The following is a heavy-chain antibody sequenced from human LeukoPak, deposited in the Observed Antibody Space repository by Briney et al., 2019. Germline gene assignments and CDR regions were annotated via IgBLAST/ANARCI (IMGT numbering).Heavy chain of an antibody. CDR2: IWYDGSKK. V-gene: IGHV3-33*01. Sequence: PGGSLRLSCAASGFTFSRYGMHWVRQAPGKGLEWVAVIWYDGSKKYYADSVKGRFTISRDNSKNTLYLQMNSLRAEDTAVYYCARDLRLGYYDSSFPDYWGQGTLVTVSS. J-gene: IGHJ4*02. CDR3: ARDLRLGYYDSSFPDY. CDR1: GFTFSRYG. D-gene: IGHD3-22*01.